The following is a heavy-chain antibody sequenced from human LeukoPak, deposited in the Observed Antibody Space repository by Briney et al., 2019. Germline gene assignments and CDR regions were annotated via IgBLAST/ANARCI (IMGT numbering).Heavy chain of an antibody. J-gene: IGHJ4*02. Sequence: SETLSLTCTVSGGSISSSSYYWGWIRQPPGKGLEWIGSIYYSGSTYYNPSLKSRVTISVDTSKNQFSLKLSSVTAADTAVYYCASILGYGDYYFDYWGQGTLVTVSS. CDR1: GGSISSSSYY. V-gene: IGHV4-39*01. CDR3: ASILGYGDYYFDY. D-gene: IGHD4-17*01. CDR2: IYYSGST.